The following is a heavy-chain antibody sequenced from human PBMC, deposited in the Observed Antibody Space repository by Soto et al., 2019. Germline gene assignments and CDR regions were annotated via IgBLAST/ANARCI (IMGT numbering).Heavy chain of an antibody. Sequence: GGSLRLSCVASGFTFSDFYMSWIRKATGKGLEWLSYISNSGGTIYYADSVKGRFTVSRDNAKQSLYLQMNSLRAEDTAVYYCATPCAFGVWGQVTLVTVSS. CDR2: ISNSGGTI. V-gene: IGHV3-11*01. CDR1: GFTFSDFY. J-gene: IGHJ3*01. CDR3: ATPCAFGV.